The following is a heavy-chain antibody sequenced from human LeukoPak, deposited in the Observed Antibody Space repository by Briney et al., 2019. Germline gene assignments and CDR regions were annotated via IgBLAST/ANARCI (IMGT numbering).Heavy chain of an antibody. CDR2: IYYSGST. CDR1: GGSISSGDYY. CDR3: AREAPDSSGYYYPGASDI. D-gene: IGHD3-22*01. V-gene: IGHV4-30-4*01. J-gene: IGHJ3*02. Sequence: SETLSLTCTVSGGSISSGDYYWSWIRQPPGKGLEWMGYIYYSGSTYYNPSLKSRVTISVDTSKNQFSLKLSSVTAADTAVYYCAREAPDSSGYYYPGASDIWGQGTMVTVSS.